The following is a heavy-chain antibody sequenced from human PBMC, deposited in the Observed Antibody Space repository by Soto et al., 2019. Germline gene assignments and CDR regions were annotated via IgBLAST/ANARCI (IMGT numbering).Heavy chain of an antibody. J-gene: IGHJ3*02. V-gene: IGHV4-30-4*01. CDR2: IYYSGST. CDR3: AGYYGSGSRPLDAFDI. Sequence: PSETLSLTCTVSGGSTSSGDYYWSWIRQPPGKGLEWIGYIYYSGSTYYNPSLKSRVTISVDTSKNQFSLKLSSVTAADTAVYYCAGYYGSGSRPLDAFDIWGQGTMVTVSS. CDR1: GGSTSSGDYY. D-gene: IGHD3-10*01.